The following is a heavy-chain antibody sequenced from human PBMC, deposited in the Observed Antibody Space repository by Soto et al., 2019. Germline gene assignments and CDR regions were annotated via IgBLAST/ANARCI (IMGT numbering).Heavy chain of an antibody. CDR3: ARAVTIFGVVIGAFDI. CDR1: AGTFSSYA. D-gene: IGHD3-3*01. CDR2: IIPIFGTA. J-gene: IGHJ3*02. Sequence: SVKVSCEASAGTFSSYAISWVRQAPGQGLEWMGGIIPIFGTANYAKKFQGRVTITADESTSTAYMELSSLRSEDTAVYYCARAVTIFGVVIGAFDIWGQGTMVTVSS. V-gene: IGHV1-69*13.